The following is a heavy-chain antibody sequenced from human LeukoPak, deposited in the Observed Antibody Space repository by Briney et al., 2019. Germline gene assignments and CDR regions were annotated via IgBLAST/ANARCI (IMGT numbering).Heavy chain of an antibody. D-gene: IGHD3-3*01. CDR2: FSGGNA. V-gene: IGHV3-23*01. CDR3: AKDRSSRYDFWSGSFSHYYYYYMDV. Sequence: GGSLRLSCAASGFTFSSYAMSWVRQAPGKGLEWVSAFSGGNADYADSVKGRFSISIDNSKNTLYLQMNSLRAEDTAVYYCAKDRSSRYDFWSGSFSHYYYYYMDVWGKGTTVTVSS. J-gene: IGHJ6*03. CDR1: GFTFSSYA.